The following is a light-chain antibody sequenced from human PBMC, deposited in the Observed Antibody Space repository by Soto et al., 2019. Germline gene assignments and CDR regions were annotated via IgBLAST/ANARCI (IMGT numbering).Light chain of an antibody. V-gene: IGLV2-14*01. Sequence: QSALTQPASVSGSPGQSITISCNGTSSDVGGYNYVSWYQHHPGKAPKLMIYEVSNRPSGVSNRFSGSKSGNTASLTISGLQAEDEADYYCSSYTSSSTRVFGTGTKLTVL. CDR2: EVS. CDR1: SSDVGGYNY. J-gene: IGLJ1*01. CDR3: SSYTSSSTRV.